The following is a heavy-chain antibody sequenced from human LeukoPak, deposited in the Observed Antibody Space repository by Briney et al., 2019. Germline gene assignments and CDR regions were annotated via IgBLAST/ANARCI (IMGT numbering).Heavy chain of an antibody. V-gene: IGHV4-39*01. D-gene: IGHD4-17*01. CDR3: ARTNDYGDYGGFDP. CDR1: GGSISSSSYY. Sequence: SETLSLTCTVSGGSISSSSYYWGWIRQPPGKGLEWIGSIYYSGSTYYNPSLKSRATISVDTSKNQFSLKLSSVTAADTAVYYCARTNDYGDYGGFDPWGQGTLVTVSS. CDR2: IYYSGST. J-gene: IGHJ5*02.